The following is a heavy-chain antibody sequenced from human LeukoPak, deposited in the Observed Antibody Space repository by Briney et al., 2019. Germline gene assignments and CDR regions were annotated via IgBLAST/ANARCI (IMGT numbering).Heavy chain of an antibody. CDR1: GGTFSSYA. Sequence: SVKVSCKASGGTFSSYAISWVRQAPGRGLEWMGGIIPIFGTANYAQKFQGRVTITADESTSTAYMELSSLRSEDTAVYYCATHYGPDPWGYFDYWGQGTLVTVSS. V-gene: IGHV1-69*13. D-gene: IGHD4-17*01. CDR2: IIPIFGTA. J-gene: IGHJ4*02. CDR3: ATHYGPDPWGYFDY.